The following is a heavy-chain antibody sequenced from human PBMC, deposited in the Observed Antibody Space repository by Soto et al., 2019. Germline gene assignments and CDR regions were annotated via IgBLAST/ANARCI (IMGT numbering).Heavy chain of an antibody. CDR1: GFTFSSYG. CDR2: IWYDGSNK. Sequence: GGSLRLSCAASGFTFSSYGMHWVRRAPGKGLEWVAVIWYDGSNKYYADSVKGRFTISRDNSKNTLYLQMNSLRAEDMAVYHCARATYYYDNSGSGYGLDVWGQGTTVTVSS. D-gene: IGHD3-22*01. V-gene: IGHV3-33*01. CDR3: ARATYYYDNSGSGYGLDV. J-gene: IGHJ6*02.